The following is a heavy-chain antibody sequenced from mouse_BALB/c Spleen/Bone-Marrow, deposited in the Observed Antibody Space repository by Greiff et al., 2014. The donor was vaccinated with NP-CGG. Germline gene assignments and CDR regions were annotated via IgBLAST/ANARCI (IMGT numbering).Heavy chain of an antibody. CDR2: ISYSGST. Sequence: EVQLQQSGPSLVKPSQTLSLTCSVTGDSLTSGYWNWIRKFPGNKLEYMGYISYSGSTYYSPSIKSRISITRDTSKNQYYLKMNSVANEDAATYYCANYEGYYFDYWGQGTTLTVSS. J-gene: IGHJ2*01. D-gene: IGHD2-3*01. CDR1: GDSLTSGY. CDR3: ANYEGYYFDY. V-gene: IGHV3-8*02.